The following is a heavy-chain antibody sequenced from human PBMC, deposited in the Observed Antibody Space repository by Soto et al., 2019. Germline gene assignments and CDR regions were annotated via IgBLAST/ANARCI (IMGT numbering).Heavy chain of an antibody. D-gene: IGHD3-22*01. Sequence: EVQLLESGGGLVQPGGSRRLSCAASGFTFSSYVMSWVRQAPGKGLEWVSGISGSATSTYYADSVNGRFTISRDNSRNTLYLQINNLGAEDTAIYYCAGYYYFDYFDYWGQGTLVTVSS. J-gene: IGHJ4*02. CDR2: ISGSATST. CDR3: AGYYYFDYFDY. CDR1: GFTFSSYV. V-gene: IGHV3-23*01.